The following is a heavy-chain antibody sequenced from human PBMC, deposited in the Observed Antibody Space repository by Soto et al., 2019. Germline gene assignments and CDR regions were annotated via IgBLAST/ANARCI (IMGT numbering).Heavy chain of an antibody. CDR2: IWYDGSNK. CDR3: ARGGPEGRQWLVLYH. J-gene: IGHJ5*02. Sequence: QVQLVESGGGVVQPGRSLRLSCAASGFTFSSYGMHWVRQAPGKGLEWVAVIWYDGSNKYYADSVKGRFTISRDNSKNTLYLQMNSLRAEDTAVYYCARGGPEGRQWLVLYHWGQGTLVTVSS. V-gene: IGHV3-33*01. D-gene: IGHD6-19*01. CDR1: GFTFSSYG.